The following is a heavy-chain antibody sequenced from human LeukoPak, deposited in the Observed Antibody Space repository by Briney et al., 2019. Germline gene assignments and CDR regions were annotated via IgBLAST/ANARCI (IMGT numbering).Heavy chain of an antibody. V-gene: IGHV3-7*01. CDR2: IKQDGSEK. CDR1: GFTFSSYW. CDR3: ARTYGRHSLDC. J-gene: IGHJ4*02. Sequence: GGSLRLSCAASGFTFSSYWMTWVRQAPGKGLEWVANIKQDGSEKYYVDSVKGRFTISRDNAKNSVYLQMNSLIVEDTAVYYCARTYGRHSLDCRGQGILVTVSS. D-gene: IGHD4-17*01.